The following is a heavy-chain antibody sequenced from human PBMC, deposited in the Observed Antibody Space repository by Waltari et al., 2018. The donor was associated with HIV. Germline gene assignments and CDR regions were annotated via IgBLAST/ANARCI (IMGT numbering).Heavy chain of an antibody. CDR2: MNPNSGNT. CDR3: ARLPVPYYYYGMDV. V-gene: IGHV1-8*01. CDR1: GYTFTSYD. D-gene: IGHD3-10*02. Sequence: QVQLVQSGAEVKKPGASVKVSCKASGYTFTSYDINWVRQATGQGLEWMGWMNPNSGNTGYAQKFQGRVTRTRNTSISTAYMELSSLRSEDTAVYYCARLPVPYYYYGMDVWGQGTTVTVSS. J-gene: IGHJ6*02.